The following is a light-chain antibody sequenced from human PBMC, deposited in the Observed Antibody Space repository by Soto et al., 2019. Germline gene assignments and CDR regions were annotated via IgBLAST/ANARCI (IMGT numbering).Light chain of an antibody. Sequence: AIQLTQSPSSLSASVGDRVTITCRASQGISSALAWYQQKPGKAPKLLIYEASSLESGVPSRFSGSGSGTDFTLTISSLQPEDFATYYCQQFNSYPLMYTFGQGTKLEIK. CDR2: EAS. V-gene: IGKV1-13*02. CDR3: QQFNSYPLMYT. CDR1: QGISSA. J-gene: IGKJ2*01.